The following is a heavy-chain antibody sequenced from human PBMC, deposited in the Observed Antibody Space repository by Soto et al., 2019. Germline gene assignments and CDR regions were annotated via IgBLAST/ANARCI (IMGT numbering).Heavy chain of an antibody. CDR1: GYTFTSYG. J-gene: IGHJ6*02. V-gene: IGHV1-18*01. Sequence: ASVKVSCKASGYTFTSYGVSWVRQAPGQGLEWMGWISVYNGNTKYAQKLQGRVTMTTDTSTSTAYMELRGLRSDDTAVYYCARAGRPGYYYYIMDVWGQGTTVTVSS. D-gene: IGHD3-10*01. CDR3: ARAGRPGYYYYIMDV. CDR2: ISVYNGNT.